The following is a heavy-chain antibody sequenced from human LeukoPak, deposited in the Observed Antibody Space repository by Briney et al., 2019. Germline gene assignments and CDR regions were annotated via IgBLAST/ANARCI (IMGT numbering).Heavy chain of an antibody. CDR1: GGSISSYY. J-gene: IGHJ4*02. CDR2: IYYSGST. V-gene: IGHV4-59*01. Sequence: MASETLSLTCTVSGGSISSYYWSWIRQPPGKGLERIGYIYYSGSTNYNPSLKSRVTISVDTSKNQFSLKLSSVTAADTAVYYCARGKVDTAMAIDYWGQGTLVTVSS. CDR3: ARGKVDTAMAIDY. D-gene: IGHD5-18*01.